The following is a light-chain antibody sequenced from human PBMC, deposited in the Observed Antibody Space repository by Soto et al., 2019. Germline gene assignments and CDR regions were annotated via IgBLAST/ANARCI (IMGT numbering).Light chain of an antibody. CDR1: QSVSGY. Sequence: EILFAQSPVTLSLSPGERATLSWRASQSVSGYLAWYQQRHGQAPRLLIYDVSNRATGIPARFTGSGSGTDFTLTISRLEPEDFAIYYCQQRNYWQVTFGQGTRLEIK. CDR3: QQRNYWQVT. J-gene: IGKJ5*01. V-gene: IGKV3-11*01. CDR2: DVS.